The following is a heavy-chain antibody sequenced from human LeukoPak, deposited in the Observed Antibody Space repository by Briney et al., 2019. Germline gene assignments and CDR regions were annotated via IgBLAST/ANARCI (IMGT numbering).Heavy chain of an antibody. CDR1: GFTFSSYA. CDR2: ISGSGIST. V-gene: IGHV3-23*01. CDR3: ARNTPTYSTPEY. Sequence: PGGSLRLSCAASGFTFSSYAMTWVRQAPGQGLEWVSTISGSGISTYYADSVKGRFTISRDNSKNTVYLEMNSLRAEDTAMYYCARNTPTYSTPEYWGQGTLVTVSS. D-gene: IGHD5-18*01. J-gene: IGHJ4*02.